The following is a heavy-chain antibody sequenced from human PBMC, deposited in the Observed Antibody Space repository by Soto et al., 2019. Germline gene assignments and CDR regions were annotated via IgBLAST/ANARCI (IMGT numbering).Heavy chain of an antibody. CDR1: GGSISSYY. Sequence: PSETLSLTCTVSGGSISSYYWSWIRQPPGKGLKWIGYIYYSGSTNYNPSLKSRVTISVDTSKNQFSLKLSSVTAADTAVYYCARDIGSYAYGEGYWGQGIQVTVSS. CDR2: IYYSGST. CDR3: ARDIGSYAYGEGY. J-gene: IGHJ4*02. D-gene: IGHD3-10*01. V-gene: IGHV4-59*01.